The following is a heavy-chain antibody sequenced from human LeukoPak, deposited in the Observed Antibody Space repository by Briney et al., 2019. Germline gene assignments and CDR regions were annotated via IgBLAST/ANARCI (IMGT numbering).Heavy chain of an antibody. J-gene: IGHJ4*02. Sequence: GGSLRLSCAASGFTFSSYWMHWVRQAPGKGLVWVSRINSDGSTTTYADSVKGRFTISRDNAKNTLYLQMNRLRAEDTAVYYCARVCIGYYSKDYWGQGTLVSVSS. CDR2: INSDGSTT. CDR3: ARVCIGYYSKDY. CDR1: GFTFSSYW. V-gene: IGHV3-74*03. D-gene: IGHD6-25*01.